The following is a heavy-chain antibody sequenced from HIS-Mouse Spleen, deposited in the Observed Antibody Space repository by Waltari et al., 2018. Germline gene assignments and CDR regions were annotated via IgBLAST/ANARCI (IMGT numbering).Heavy chain of an antibody. J-gene: IGHJ2*01. D-gene: IGHD6-13*01. V-gene: IGHV3-23*01. CDR1: GFTFSSYA. Sequence: EVQLLESGGGLVQPGGSLRLSCAASGFTFSSYAMSWVRQAPGKGVEWVSGISGSGGRTYYADSVKGRFTISSDNSKNTLYLQMNSLRAEDTAVYYCPREIPYSSSWYDWYFDLWGRGTLVTVSS. CDR3: PREIPYSSSWYDWYFDL. CDR2: ISGSGGRT.